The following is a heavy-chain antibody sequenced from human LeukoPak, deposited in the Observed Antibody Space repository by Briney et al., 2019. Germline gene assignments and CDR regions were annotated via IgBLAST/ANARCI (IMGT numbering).Heavy chain of an antibody. V-gene: IGHV4-34*01. CDR2: FHYSGST. J-gene: IGHJ5*02. CDR1: GGSFSGYY. CDR3: ARESNYHRSGTGWFDP. D-gene: IGHD3-10*01. Sequence: SETLSLTCAVYGGSFSGYYWSWIRQPPGKGLEWIGYFHYSGSTYYNPSLKSRVTISLDTSKNQLSLKLSSVTAADTAVYYCARESNYHRSGTGWFDPWGQGTLVTVSS.